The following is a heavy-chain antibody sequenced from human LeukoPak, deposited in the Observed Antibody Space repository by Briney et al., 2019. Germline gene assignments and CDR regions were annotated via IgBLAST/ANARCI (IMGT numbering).Heavy chain of an antibody. CDR3: AKIVAPDSNPIDY. CDR2: ISCVGSNK. V-gene: IGHV3-30*18. Sequence: GGSLRLSCAASGFTFSSYGMHWVRQAPGKGLEWVAVISCVGSNKYYADSVKGRFTISRDNSKNTLYLQMNSLRAEDTAVYYCAKIVAPDSNPIDYWGQGTLVTVSS. J-gene: IGHJ4*02. CDR1: GFTFSSYG. D-gene: IGHD2-21*01.